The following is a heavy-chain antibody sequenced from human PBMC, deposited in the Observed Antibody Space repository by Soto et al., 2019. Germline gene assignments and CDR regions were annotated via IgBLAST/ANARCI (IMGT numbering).Heavy chain of an antibody. J-gene: IGHJ5*01. CDR2: IYYRGTT. CDR3: ARVSAGGTRWFDS. Sequence: QVQLQESGPGLVKPSQTLSLTCSVSGGSISTGVWYWSWVREHPGKGLEWIGDIYYRGTTSYNPSLGSRVTISRDTSKNQLSLKVNSVTAADTAVYYCARVSAGGTRWFDSWGQGIRVTVSS. CDR1: GGSISTGVWY. D-gene: IGHD6-13*01. V-gene: IGHV4-31*03.